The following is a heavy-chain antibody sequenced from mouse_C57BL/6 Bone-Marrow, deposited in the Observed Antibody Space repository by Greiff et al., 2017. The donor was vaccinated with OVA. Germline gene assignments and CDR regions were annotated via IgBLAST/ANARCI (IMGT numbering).Heavy chain of an antibody. CDR3: ARGHYGSPYFDY. V-gene: IGHV3-8*01. CDR2: ISYSGST. J-gene: IGHJ2*01. Sequence: EVQLQQSGPGLAKPSQSLSLTCSVTGYSITSDYWNCIRQFPGHKLEYMGYISYSGSTYYNPSLKSRISITRDTSKNQYYLQLNSVTTEDTATYYCARGHYGSPYFDYWGQGTTLTVSS. D-gene: IGHD1-1*01. CDR1: GYSITSDY.